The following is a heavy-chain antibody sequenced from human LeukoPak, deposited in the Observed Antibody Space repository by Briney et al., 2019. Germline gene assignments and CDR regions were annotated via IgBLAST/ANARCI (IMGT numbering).Heavy chain of an antibody. CDR1: GGSFSGYY. Sequence: SETLSLTCAVYGGSFSGYYWSWLRQPPGKGLEWIGEINHSGSTNYNPSLTSRVTISVDTSKNQFSLKLSPVTAADTAVYYWAGPGYYYDSSGNAFDIWAQGTMVTASS. CDR3: AGPGYYYDSSGNAFDI. J-gene: IGHJ3*02. V-gene: IGHV4-34*01. CDR2: INHSGST. D-gene: IGHD3-22*01.